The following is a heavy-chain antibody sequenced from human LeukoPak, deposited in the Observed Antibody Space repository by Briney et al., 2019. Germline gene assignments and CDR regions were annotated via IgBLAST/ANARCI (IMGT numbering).Heavy chain of an antibody. CDR1: GFTFSSYG. V-gene: IGHV3-30*18. D-gene: IGHD5-24*01. CDR3: AKDPEMATIF. J-gene: IGHJ4*02. CDR2: ISYDGSNK. Sequence: GRSLRLSCAASGFTFSSYGMHWVRQAPGKGLEWVAVISYDGSNKYYADSVKGRFTISRDNSKNTLYLQMNSLRAEDTAVYYCAKDPEMATIFWGQGTLVTVSS.